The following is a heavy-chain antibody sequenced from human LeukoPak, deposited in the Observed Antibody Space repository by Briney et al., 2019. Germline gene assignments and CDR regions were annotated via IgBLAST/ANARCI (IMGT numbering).Heavy chain of an antibody. V-gene: IGHV4-39*02. CDR2: IYYSGST. J-gene: IGHJ5*02. D-gene: IGHD4-17*01. CDR1: GGSISSNSYY. CDR3: AREFDYEGVDP. Sequence: PSETLSLTCAVSGGSISSNSYYWGWIRQPPGKGLEWIGSIYYSGSTYYNPSLKSRVTISVDTSKNQFSLKLSSVTAADTAVYYCAREFDYEGVDPWGQGTLVTVSS.